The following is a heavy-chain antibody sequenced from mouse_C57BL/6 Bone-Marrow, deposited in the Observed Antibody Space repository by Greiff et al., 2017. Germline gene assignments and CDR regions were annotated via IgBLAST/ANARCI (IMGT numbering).Heavy chain of an antibody. CDR3: AMDGSSLYYFDY. J-gene: IGHJ2*01. D-gene: IGHD1-1*01. CDR2: IYPRDGST. Sequence: VKLMESDAELVKPGASVKISCKVSGYTFTDHTIHWMKQRPEQGLEWIGYIYPRDGSTKYNEKFKGKATLTADKSSSTAYMQLNSLTSEDSAVYFCAMDGSSLYYFDYWGQGTTLTVSS. CDR1: GYTFTDHT. V-gene: IGHV1-78*01.